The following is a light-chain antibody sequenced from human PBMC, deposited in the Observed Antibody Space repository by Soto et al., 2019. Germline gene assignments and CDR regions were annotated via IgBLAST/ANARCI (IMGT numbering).Light chain of an antibody. CDR3: QQRSNWPPIT. J-gene: IGKJ5*01. V-gene: IGKV3-11*01. Sequence: EIVLTQSQVTLSLSPLDRATLSCSSSQSVSSYLAWYQQKPGQAPRLLIYDASNRATGIPARFSGGGSGTDFTLTIDNLEPEDFAIYYCQQRSNWPPITFGQGTRLEIK. CDR2: DAS. CDR1: QSVSSY.